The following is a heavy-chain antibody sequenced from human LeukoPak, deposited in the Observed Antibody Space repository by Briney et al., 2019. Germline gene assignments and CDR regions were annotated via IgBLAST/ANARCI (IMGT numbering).Heavy chain of an antibody. D-gene: IGHD1-26*01. CDR2: INHSGGT. CDR1: GGSFSGYY. CDR3: ARGRSNYYGMDV. J-gene: IGHJ6*02. V-gene: IGHV4-34*01. Sequence: SETLSLTCAVYGGSFSGYYWSWIRQPPGKGLEWIGEINHSGGTNYNPSLKSRVTISVDTSKNQFSLKLSSVTAADTAVYYCARGRSNYYGMDVWGQGTTVTVSS.